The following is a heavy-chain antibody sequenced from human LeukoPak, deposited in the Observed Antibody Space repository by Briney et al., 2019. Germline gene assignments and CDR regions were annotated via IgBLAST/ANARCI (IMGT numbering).Heavy chain of an antibody. Sequence: GGSLRLSCAVSGITLSNYGMSWVRQAPGKGLEWVAGISDSGGRTNYADSVKGRFTISRDNPKNTLYLQMNSLRAEDTAVYYCAKDWWQNPFMAWGQGTLVTVSS. D-gene: IGHD2-15*01. CDR2: ISDSGGRT. J-gene: IGHJ5*02. V-gene: IGHV3-23*01. CDR1: GITLSNYG. CDR3: AKDWWQNPFMA.